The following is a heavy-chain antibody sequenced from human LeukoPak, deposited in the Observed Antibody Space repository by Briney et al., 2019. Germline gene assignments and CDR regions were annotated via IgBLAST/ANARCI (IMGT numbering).Heavy chain of an antibody. CDR1: GGTFSSYA. Sequence: ASVKVSCKASGGTFSSYAISWVRQAPGQGLEWMGRIIPILGIANYAQKFQGRVTITADKSTSTAYMELSSLRSEDTAVYYCARAEAVAAHAFDIWGQGTMVTVSS. J-gene: IGHJ3*02. V-gene: IGHV1-69*04. CDR2: IIPILGIA. D-gene: IGHD6-19*01. CDR3: ARAEAVAAHAFDI.